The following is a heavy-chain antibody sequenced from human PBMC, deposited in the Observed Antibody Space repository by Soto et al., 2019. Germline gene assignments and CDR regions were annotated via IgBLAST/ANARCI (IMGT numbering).Heavy chain of an antibody. CDR3: ARGPAYDGSGYLRY. V-gene: IGHV4-34*01. J-gene: IGHJ4*02. CDR1: GGSFSGYY. D-gene: IGHD3-22*01. CDR2: INDSGTT. Sequence: SETLSLTCAVSGGSFSGYYWCWIRQPPGKGLEWIGEINDSGTTNYNPSLTGRVTVSVDTSKNRFSLRLSSVTAADTAVYFCARGPAYDGSGYLRYWGQGTLVTVSS.